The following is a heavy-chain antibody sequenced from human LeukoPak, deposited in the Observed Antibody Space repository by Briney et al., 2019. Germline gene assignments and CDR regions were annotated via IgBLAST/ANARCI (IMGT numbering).Heavy chain of an antibody. J-gene: IGHJ6*02. CDR3: ARDLYTYFDFWSGTIGYYYGLDV. V-gene: IGHV4-59*01. D-gene: IGHD3-3*01. CDR2: IYYSGST. Sequence: PSETLSLTCTVSGGSISGYYWSWIRQPPGKGLECIGYIYYSGSTKYNPSLKSRVTISLDTSKNQFSLKLSSVTAADTAVYYCARDLYTYFDFWSGTIGYYYGLDVWGQGTTVTVSS. CDR1: GGSISGYY.